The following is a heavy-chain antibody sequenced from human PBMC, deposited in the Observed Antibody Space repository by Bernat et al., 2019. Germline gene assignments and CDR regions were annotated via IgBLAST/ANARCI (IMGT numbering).Heavy chain of an antibody. Sequence: EVQLVESGGGLVQPGRSLRLSCAASGFTFDDYAMHWVRQAPGKGLEWVSGISWNSGSIGYADSVKGRFTISRDNAKNSLYLQMNGLRAEDTALYYCVKDISADEAQSWYFDLWGRGTLVTVSS. D-gene: IGHD5-24*01. V-gene: IGHV3-9*01. CDR3: VKDISADEAQSWYFDL. CDR1: GFTFDDYA. CDR2: ISWNSGSI. J-gene: IGHJ2*01.